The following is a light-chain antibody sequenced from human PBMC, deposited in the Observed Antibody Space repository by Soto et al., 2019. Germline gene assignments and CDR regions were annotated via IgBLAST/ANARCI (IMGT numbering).Light chain of an antibody. V-gene: IGKV3-20*01. Sequence: DIVLTQSPGTLSLSPGARATLSCRASQSVVSNFLAWYQQQPGQAPSLLIYGASTRASGIPDRFSGSGSGTDLTLTISRLEPEDCALYYCQQYGTSPWTFGQGTKVEV. J-gene: IGKJ1*01. CDR3: QQYGTSPWT. CDR1: QSVVSNF. CDR2: GAS.